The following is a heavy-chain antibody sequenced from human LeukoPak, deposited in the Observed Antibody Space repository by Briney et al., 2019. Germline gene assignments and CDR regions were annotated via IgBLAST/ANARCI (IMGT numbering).Heavy chain of an antibody. J-gene: IGHJ6*02. Sequence: ASVKVSCKASGGTFSSYGMSWVRQAPGQGLEWMGGIIPFLGTANYAQKFQGRVTITADESTSTAYMELSSLRSEDTAVYYCAREGQQWLANYYYYYGMDVWGQGTTVTVSS. D-gene: IGHD6-19*01. CDR2: IIPFLGTA. CDR3: AREGQQWLANYYYYYGMDV. V-gene: IGHV1-69*13. CDR1: GGTFSSYG.